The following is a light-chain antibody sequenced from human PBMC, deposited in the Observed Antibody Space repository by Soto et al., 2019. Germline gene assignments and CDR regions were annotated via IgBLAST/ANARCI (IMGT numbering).Light chain of an antibody. CDR3: QQYYSTLT. CDR2: WVS. J-gene: IGKJ4*01. V-gene: IGKV4-1*01. Sequence: DIVMTQSPDSLAVSLGERATINCKSSQSVLYSSDNKNYLAWYQQKPGQPPKLLIYWVSTRDSGVPDRFSGSGSGADFTLPISSLQAEDVAVYYCQQYYSTLTFGGGTKVEIK. CDR1: QSVLYSSDNKNY.